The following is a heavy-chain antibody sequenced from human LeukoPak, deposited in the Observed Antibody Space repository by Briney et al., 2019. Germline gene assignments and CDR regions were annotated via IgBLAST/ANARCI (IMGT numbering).Heavy chain of an antibody. CDR1: GFTFDDYA. CDR2: ISWNSGTI. D-gene: IGHD6-13*01. Sequence: GGSLRLSCAASGFTFDDYAMHWVRQAPGKGLEWVSGISWNSGTIGYADSVKGRFTISRDNAKNSLYLQMNSLRAEDTAVYYCASAAGYLKYFDYWGQGTLVTVSS. V-gene: IGHV3-9*01. CDR3: ASAAGYLKYFDY. J-gene: IGHJ4*02.